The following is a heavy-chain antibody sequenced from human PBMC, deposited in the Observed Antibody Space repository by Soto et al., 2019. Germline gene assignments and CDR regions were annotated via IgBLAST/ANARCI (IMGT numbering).Heavy chain of an antibody. V-gene: IGHV5-51*01. CDR3: ARPSDVGLASSFEY. Sequence: GESLKISCKGSGYSFTNYLIGWVRQMPGTGLEWMGIIYPGNSNTRYSPSFEGQVTMSADKSINTAYLQWSSLRASDTAIYFCARPSDVGLASSFEYWGQGTQVTVSS. CDR1: GYSFTNYL. CDR2: IYPGNSNT. J-gene: IGHJ4*02.